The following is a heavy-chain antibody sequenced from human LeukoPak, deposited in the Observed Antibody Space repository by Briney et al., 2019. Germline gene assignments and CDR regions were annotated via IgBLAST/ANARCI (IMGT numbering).Heavy chain of an antibody. J-gene: IGHJ4*02. D-gene: IGHD3-9*01. CDR2: ISAYNGNT. V-gene: IGHV1-18*01. CDR3: ARDADLTYYDILTGYSTFDY. CDR1: VYTFTSYG. Sequence: GVSVKVSCKASVYTFTSYGISWVRQAPGQGLEWRGWISAYNGNTNYTQKLQGRVTMTTDTSTNTAYMELRSLRSDDTAVYYCARDADLTYYDILTGYSTFDYWGQGTLVTVSS.